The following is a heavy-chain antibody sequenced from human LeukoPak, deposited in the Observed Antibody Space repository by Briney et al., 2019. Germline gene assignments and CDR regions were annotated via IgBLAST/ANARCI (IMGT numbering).Heavy chain of an antibody. CDR2: IKQDGSEK. CDR3: ARDTTTYCSSTSCYRKASWFDP. V-gene: IGHV3-7*01. Sequence: GGSLRLSCAASGFSFSSYCMTWVRQAPGKGLEWVANIKQDGSEKYYVDSVKGRFTISRDNAKNSLYLQMNSLRAEDTAVYYCARDTTTYCSSTSCYRKASWFDPWGQGTLVTVSS. J-gene: IGHJ5*02. D-gene: IGHD2-2*01. CDR1: GFSFSSYC.